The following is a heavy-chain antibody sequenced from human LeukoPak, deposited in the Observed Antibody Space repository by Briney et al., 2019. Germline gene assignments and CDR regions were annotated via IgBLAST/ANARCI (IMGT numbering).Heavy chain of an antibody. CDR1: GFTFSSYG. CDR3: ASILLWYVYDY. Sequence: PGGSLRLSCAASGFTFSSYGMSWVRQAPGEGLEWVSAISDSGGSTYYTDSVKGRFTISRDNSKNTLYLQMNSLIAEDTAVYYCASILLWYVYDYWGQGTLVTVSS. V-gene: IGHV3-23*01. CDR2: ISDSGGST. J-gene: IGHJ4*02. D-gene: IGHD3-10*01.